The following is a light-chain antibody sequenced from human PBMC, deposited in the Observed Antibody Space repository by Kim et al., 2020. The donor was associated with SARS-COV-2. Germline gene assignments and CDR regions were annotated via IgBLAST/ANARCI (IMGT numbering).Light chain of an antibody. CDR1: QSVDSD. CDR2: GAS. J-gene: IGKJ2*01. Sequence: EILMTQSPATLSVSPGERVTLSCRASQSVDSDLAWYQQRPGQTPRLLIFGASTRATGVPARISGSGSGADFSLTISSLQSEDFAVYFCQQYNNWPHTFGQGTKLEI. V-gene: IGKV3-15*01. CDR3: QQYNNWPHT.